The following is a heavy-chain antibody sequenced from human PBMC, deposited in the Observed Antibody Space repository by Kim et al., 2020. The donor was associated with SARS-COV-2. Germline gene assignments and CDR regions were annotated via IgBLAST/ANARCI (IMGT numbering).Heavy chain of an antibody. J-gene: IGHJ4*02. CDR2: IRNKADSYIS. V-gene: IGHV3-72*01. CDR3: ASRDAYKGFYY. D-gene: IGHD1-1*01. Sequence: GGSLRLSCAASGFTFSAHYMDWVRQAPGKGLEWVGRIRNKADSYISHYAASVSGRFTISRDDSKKSPYLQMNSLKTEDTAVYFCASRDAYKGFYYWGQG. CDR1: GFTFSAHY.